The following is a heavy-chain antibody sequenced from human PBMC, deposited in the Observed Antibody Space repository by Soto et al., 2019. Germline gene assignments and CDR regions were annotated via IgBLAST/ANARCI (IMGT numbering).Heavy chain of an antibody. V-gene: IGHV3-53*01. CDR3: ARVNPPYP. CDR2: IYSGGAT. Sequence: GGSLRLSCAASGFTVSGNYMSWVRQAPGKGLDWISFIYSGGATHYVDSVKGRFTISRDNSKNTVYLQMNSLRTEYTAIYYCARVNPPYPWGQGTLVTVSS. J-gene: IGHJ1*01. CDR1: GFTVSGNY.